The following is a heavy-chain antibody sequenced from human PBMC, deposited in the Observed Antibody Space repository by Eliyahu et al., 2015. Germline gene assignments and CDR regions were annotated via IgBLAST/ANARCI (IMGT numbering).Heavy chain of an antibody. D-gene: IGHD3-10*01. CDR2: IWYDGSNK. J-gene: IGHJ6*02. V-gene: IGHV3-33*01. CDR1: GFXFXSYG. CDR3: ARDRTQGTWFRELFSPKNYGMDV. Sequence: QVQLVESGGGVVQPGRSLRLSCAASGFXFXSYGMHWVRXAPGKGLEWVAVIWYDGSNKYYADSVKGRFTISRDNSKNTLYLQMNSLRAEDTAVYYCARDRTQGTWFRELFSPKNYGMDVWGQGTTVTVSS.